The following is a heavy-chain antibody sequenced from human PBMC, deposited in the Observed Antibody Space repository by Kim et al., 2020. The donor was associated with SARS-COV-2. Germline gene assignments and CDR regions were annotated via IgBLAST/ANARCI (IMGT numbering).Heavy chain of an antibody. J-gene: IGHJ6*03. CDR3: ARGVAPYYYLDV. CDR2: INRSGDT. D-gene: IGHD5-12*01. Sequence: SETLSLTCAVSGGSFSGSYWSWIRQSPGKGLEWIGEINRSGDTKFNPSLQSRVTISVDASKRQFSLRLTSVTAADTALYYCARGVAPYYYLDVWDKGATVVVS. V-gene: IGHV4-34*01. CDR1: GGSFSGSY.